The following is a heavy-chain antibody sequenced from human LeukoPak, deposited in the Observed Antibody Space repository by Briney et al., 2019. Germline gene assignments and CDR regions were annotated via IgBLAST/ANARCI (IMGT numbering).Heavy chain of an antibody. CDR2: IYYSGST. Sequence: SGTLSLACAVSGGSISSSNWWSWVRQPPGKGLEWIGYIYYSGSTNYNPSLKSRVPISVDTSKNQFSLKLSSVTAADTAVYYCARGHYYDSSGYYHFDYWGQGTLVTVSS. D-gene: IGHD3-22*01. J-gene: IGHJ4*02. CDR3: ARGHYYDSSGYYHFDY. V-gene: IGHV4-4*02. CDR1: GGSISSSNW.